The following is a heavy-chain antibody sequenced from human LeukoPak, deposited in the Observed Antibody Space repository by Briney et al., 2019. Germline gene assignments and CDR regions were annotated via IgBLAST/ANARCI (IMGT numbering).Heavy chain of an antibody. J-gene: IGHJ4*02. D-gene: IGHD2-15*01. CDR3: ARDSLCSGGSCYISEIDY. Sequence: AAGSLSLSCAASGFTISSSWWCRCGRPPARGRQGWAREKQDGSEKYYVDSVKGRFTISRDNAKNSLYLQMNSLRAEDTAVYYCARDSLCSGGSCYISEIDYWGQGTLVTVSS. CDR1: GFTISSSW. CDR2: EKQDGSEK. V-gene: IGHV3-7*01.